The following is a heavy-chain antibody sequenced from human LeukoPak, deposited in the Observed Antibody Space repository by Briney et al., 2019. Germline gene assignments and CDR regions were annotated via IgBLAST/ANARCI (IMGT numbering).Heavy chain of an antibody. J-gene: IGHJ6*02. CDR1: GYTFTSYD. CDR2: IIPILGIA. V-gene: IGHV1-69*04. D-gene: IGHD3-10*01. Sequence: SVKVSCKASGYTFTSYDISWVRQAPGQGLEWMGRIIPILGIANYAQKFQGRVTITADKSTSTAYMELSSLRSEDTAVYYCARARDGMDVWGQGTTVTVSS. CDR3: ARARDGMDV.